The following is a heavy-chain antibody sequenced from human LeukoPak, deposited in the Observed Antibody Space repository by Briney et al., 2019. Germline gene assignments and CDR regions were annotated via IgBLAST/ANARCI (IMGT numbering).Heavy chain of an antibody. Sequence: GGSLRLSCAASGFTFSSYAMSWVRQAPGKGLEWVSAISGSGGSTYYADSVKGRFTISRDNSKNTLYLQMNSLRAEDTAVYYCAKEVGTIFGVVIKRHYYYGMDVWGQGTTVTVSS. D-gene: IGHD3-3*01. V-gene: IGHV3-23*01. J-gene: IGHJ6*02. CDR2: ISGSGGST. CDR1: GFTFSSYA. CDR3: AKEVGTIFGVVIKRHYYYGMDV.